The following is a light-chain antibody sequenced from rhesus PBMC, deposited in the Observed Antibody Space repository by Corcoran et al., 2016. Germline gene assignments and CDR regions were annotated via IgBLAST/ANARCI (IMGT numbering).Light chain of an antibody. CDR1: QSISSW. CDR3: QQYSSSPLT. J-gene: IGKJ4*01. CDR2: KAS. V-gene: IGKV1-22*01. Sequence: DIQMTQSPSSLSASVGDTVTITCRASQSISSWLAWYQQKPGKASKHLIYKASTLQSGVPSRFSGSGSGTDFTLTISNLQSEDFATYYCQQYSSSPLTFGGGTKVEIK.